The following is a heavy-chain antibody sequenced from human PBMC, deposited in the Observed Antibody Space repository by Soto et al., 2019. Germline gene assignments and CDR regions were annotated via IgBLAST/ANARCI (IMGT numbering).Heavy chain of an antibody. Sequence: GPPVKVSFKASGYTFTSYDINWVRQATGQGFEWMGWMNPNSGNTGYAQKFQGRVTMTRNTSISTAYMELSSLRSEDTAVYYCARLFNYDILTGYYGSDYWGQGTLVTVSS. CDR1: GYTFTSYD. D-gene: IGHD3-9*01. V-gene: IGHV1-8*01. CDR2: MNPNSGNT. J-gene: IGHJ4*02. CDR3: ARLFNYDILTGYYGSDY.